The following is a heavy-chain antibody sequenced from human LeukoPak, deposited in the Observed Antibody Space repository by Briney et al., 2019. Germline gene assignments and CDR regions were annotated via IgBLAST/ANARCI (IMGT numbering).Heavy chain of an antibody. CDR3: ARFSVGGRYDFDY. Sequence: GASVKVSCKASGYTFTSYAMNWVRQAPGQGLEWMGWINPNSGATKYAQKFQDRVTMTRDTSINTAYMDLSRLTSDDTAVYYCARFSVGGRYDFDYWGQGTLVTVSS. D-gene: IGHD3-9*01. V-gene: IGHV1-2*02. CDR1: GYTFTSYA. J-gene: IGHJ4*02. CDR2: INPNSGAT.